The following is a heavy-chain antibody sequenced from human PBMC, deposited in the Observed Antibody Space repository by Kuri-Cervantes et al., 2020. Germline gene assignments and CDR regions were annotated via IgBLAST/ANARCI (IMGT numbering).Heavy chain of an antibody. J-gene: IGHJ3*01. CDR3: ARPSDYVWGGYRQNAFDF. Sequence: GESLKISCKGSGYSFASYWIGWVRQMPGKGLEWRGIIYPGDSDTSYGPSFQGQVTISTDKSISTAYLQWSSLKASETAMYYCARPSDYVWGGYRQNAFDFWGQGTMVTVSS. CDR1: GYSFASYW. D-gene: IGHD3-16*02. CDR2: IYPGDSDT. V-gene: IGHV5-51*01.